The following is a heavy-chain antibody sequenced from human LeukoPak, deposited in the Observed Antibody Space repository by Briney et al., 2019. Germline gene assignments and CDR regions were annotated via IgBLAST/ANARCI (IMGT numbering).Heavy chain of an antibody. J-gene: IGHJ6*02. V-gene: IGHV4-34*01. CDR1: GGSFSGYY. CDR3: ARAHYYYGMDV. CDR2: INHSGST. Sequence: SETLSLTCAVYGGSFSGYYWSWIRQPLGKGLEWIGEINHSGSTNYNPSLKSRVTISVDTSKNQFSLKLSSVTAADTAVYYCARAHYYYGMDVWGQGTTVTVSS.